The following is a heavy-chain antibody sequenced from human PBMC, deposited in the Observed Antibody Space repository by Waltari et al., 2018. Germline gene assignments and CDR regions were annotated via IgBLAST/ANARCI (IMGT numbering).Heavy chain of an antibody. D-gene: IGHD6-19*01. J-gene: IGHJ5*02. V-gene: IGHV4-34*01. Sequence: QVQLQQWGAGLLKPSETLSLTCAVYGGSFSGYYWSWIRQPPGKGLEWIGEINHSGSTNYNPSLKSRVTISGDTSKNQFSLKLSSVTAADTAVYYCARGSKSGYSSGWTNWFDPWGQGTLVTVSS. CDR2: INHSGST. CDR3: ARGSKSGYSSGWTNWFDP. CDR1: GGSFSGYY.